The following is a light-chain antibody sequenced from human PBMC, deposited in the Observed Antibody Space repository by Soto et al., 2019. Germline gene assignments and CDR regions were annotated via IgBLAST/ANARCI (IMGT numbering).Light chain of an antibody. V-gene: IGKV3-20*01. CDR3: QRYGTSPFT. Sequence: EVVLTQSPGTLSLSPEERATLSCRASQSISSSFLAWYQQRPGQSPRLLIYGASSRATGIPDRFSGSGSGTDFTLTISRLEPEDFAVYYCQRYGTSPFTFGPGTRVDIK. CDR1: QSISSSF. CDR2: GAS. J-gene: IGKJ3*01.